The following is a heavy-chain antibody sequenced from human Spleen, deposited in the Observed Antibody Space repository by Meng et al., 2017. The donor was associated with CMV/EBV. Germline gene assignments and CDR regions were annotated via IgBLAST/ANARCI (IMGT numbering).Heavy chain of an antibody. CDR2: IRYDGSNK. V-gene: IGHV3-30*02. D-gene: IGHD6-19*01. J-gene: IGHJ4*02. Sequence: GESLKISCAASGFTFSSYGMHWVRQAPGKGLEWVAFIRYDGSNKYYADSVKGRFTISRDNAKKSLYLQMNSLRAEDTAVYYCARGGRQWTYWGQGTLVTVSS. CDR3: ARGGRQWTY. CDR1: GFTFSSYG.